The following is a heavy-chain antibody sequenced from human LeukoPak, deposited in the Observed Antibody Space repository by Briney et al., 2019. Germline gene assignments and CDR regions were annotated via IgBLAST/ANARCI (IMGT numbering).Heavy chain of an antibody. CDR1: GYTFTSYY. CDR2: INPSGGST. CDR3: ARLTATPYYYYYMDV. Sequence: ASVKVSCKASGYTFTSYYMHSVRQAPGQGLEWMGIINPSGGSTSYAQKPQGRVTMTTDTSTSTAYMELSRLRSDDTAVYYCARLTATPYYYYYMDVWGKGTTVTVSS. D-gene: IGHD2-21*02. V-gene: IGHV1-46*01. J-gene: IGHJ6*03.